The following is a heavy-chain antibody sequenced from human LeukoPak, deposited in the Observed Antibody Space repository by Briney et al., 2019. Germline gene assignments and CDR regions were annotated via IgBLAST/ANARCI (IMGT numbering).Heavy chain of an antibody. CDR2: IKQDGSEK. J-gene: IGHJ4*02. D-gene: IGHD3-16*02. V-gene: IGHV3-7*01. Sequence: GGSLRLSCAASGFTFSSYAMSWVRQAPGKGLEWVANIKQDGSEKYYVDSVKGRFTISRDNAKNSLYLQMNSLRAEDTAVYYCAREPRLDYIWGSYRYYFDYWGQGTLVTVSS. CDR1: GFTFSSYA. CDR3: AREPRLDYIWGSYRYYFDY.